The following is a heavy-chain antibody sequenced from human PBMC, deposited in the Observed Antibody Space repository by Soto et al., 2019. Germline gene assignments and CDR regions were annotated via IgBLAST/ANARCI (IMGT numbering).Heavy chain of an antibody. Sequence: QLQLQESGPGLVKPSETLSLTCTVSGGSISSSSYYWGWIRQPPGKGLEWIGSIYYSGSTYYNPSLKSRVTISVDTSKNQFSLRLSSVTAADTAVYYCARQADNQNGPIDAFDIWGQGTMVTVSS. CDR2: IYYSGST. CDR1: GGSISSSSYY. J-gene: IGHJ3*02. D-gene: IGHD2-8*01. CDR3: ARQADNQNGPIDAFDI. V-gene: IGHV4-39*01.